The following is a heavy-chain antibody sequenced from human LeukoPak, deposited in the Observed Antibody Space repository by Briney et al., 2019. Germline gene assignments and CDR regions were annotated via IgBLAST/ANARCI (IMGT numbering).Heavy chain of an antibody. D-gene: IGHD3-10*01. V-gene: IGHV4-31*03. CDR2: IYYSGST. Sequence: SETLSLTCTVSGGSISSGGYYWSWIRQPPGKGLEWIGYIYYSGSTYYNPSLKRRVTISVDTSKNQFSLKLSSVTAADTAVYYYARKYYYGSRMGAYYFDYWGQGTLVTVSS. CDR3: ARKYYYGSRMGAYYFDY. CDR1: GGSISSGGYY. J-gene: IGHJ4*02.